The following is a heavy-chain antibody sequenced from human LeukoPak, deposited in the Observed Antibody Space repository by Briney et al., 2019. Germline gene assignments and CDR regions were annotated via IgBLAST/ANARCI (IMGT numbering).Heavy chain of an antibody. Sequence: GESLKISCKGSGYTFSSSWIGWVRQMPGKGLEWMGIIYPGDSDTRYSPSFEGQVIISADKSINTAYLQWSSLKATDTGRYFCARQYGRPFDYWGQGTLVTVSS. CDR2: IYPGDSDT. CDR3: ARQYGRPFDY. CDR1: GYTFSSSW. V-gene: IGHV5-51*01. D-gene: IGHD4-17*01. J-gene: IGHJ4*02.